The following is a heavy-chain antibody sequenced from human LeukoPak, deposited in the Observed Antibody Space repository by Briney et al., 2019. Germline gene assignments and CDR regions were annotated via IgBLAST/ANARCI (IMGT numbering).Heavy chain of an antibody. J-gene: IGHJ4*02. CDR2: VNSDGSGT. V-gene: IGHV3-74*01. CDR3: VCLGLGGLSLD. D-gene: IGHD3-16*01. CDR1: GFTFSRYS. Sequence: GGSLRLSCAASGFTFSRYSMHWARQAPGKRLVWVSHVNSDGSGTDYADSVKGRFTISRDNAKNTLYLQMNSLRVEDTAVYYCVCLGLGGLSLDWGQGTLVTVSS.